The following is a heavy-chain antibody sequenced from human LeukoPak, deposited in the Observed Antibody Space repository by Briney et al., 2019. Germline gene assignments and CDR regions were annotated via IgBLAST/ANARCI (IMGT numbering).Heavy chain of an antibody. CDR1: GYTFTGYY. CDR3: ARAQYNWNYSSGY. Sequence: ASVKVSSKASGYTFTGYYMHWVRQAPGQGLEWMGWINPNSGGTNYAQKFQGRVTMTRDTSISTAYMELSRLRSDDTAVYYCARAQYNWNYSSGYWGQGTLVTVSS. J-gene: IGHJ4*02. CDR2: INPNSGGT. D-gene: IGHD1-7*01. V-gene: IGHV1-2*02.